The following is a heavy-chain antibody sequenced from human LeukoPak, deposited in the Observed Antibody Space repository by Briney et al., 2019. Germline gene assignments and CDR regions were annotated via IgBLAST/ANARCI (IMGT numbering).Heavy chain of an antibody. D-gene: IGHD2-2*01. CDR1: GFTISNHW. CDR3: AREVEVVPATMGAYYYYYMDV. J-gene: IGHJ6*03. Sequence: GGSLRLSCAASGFTISNHWMHWVRQAPGKGLVWFSRLNSGGRRTSSADSVKGRFTITRDNAKNTLYLQMNSLRPDDTAVYYCAREVEVVPATMGAYYYYYMDVWGKGTTVTVSS. CDR2: LNSGGRRT. V-gene: IGHV3-74*01.